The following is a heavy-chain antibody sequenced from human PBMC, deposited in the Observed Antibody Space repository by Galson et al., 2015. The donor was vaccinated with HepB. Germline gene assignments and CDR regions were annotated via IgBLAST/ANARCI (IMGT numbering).Heavy chain of an antibody. D-gene: IGHD1-20*01. V-gene: IGHV3-30*18. J-gene: IGHJ6*02. CDR2: ISYDGSNK. Sequence: SLRLSCAASGFTFSSYGMHWVRQGPGKGLEWVAVISYDGSNKNHADSVKGRFTISRDNSQNTLYLQMNSLRAEDTAVYYCAKDITGVYYYGMDVWGQGTTVTVSS. CDR3: AKDITGVYYYGMDV. CDR1: GFTFSSYG.